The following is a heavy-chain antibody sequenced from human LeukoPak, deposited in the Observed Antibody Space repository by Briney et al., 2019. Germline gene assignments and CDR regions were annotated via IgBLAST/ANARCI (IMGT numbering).Heavy chain of an antibody. CDR2: INHSGST. CDR3: ARVFVWNRFPHWFDP. Sequence: SETLSLTCAVYGGXFSGYYWSWIRQPPGKGLEWIGEINHSGSTNYNPSLKSRVTISVDTSKNQFSLKLSSVTAADTAVYHCARVFVWNRFPHWFDPWGQGTLVTVSS. V-gene: IGHV4-34*01. CDR1: GGXFSGYY. D-gene: IGHD1-1*01. J-gene: IGHJ5*02.